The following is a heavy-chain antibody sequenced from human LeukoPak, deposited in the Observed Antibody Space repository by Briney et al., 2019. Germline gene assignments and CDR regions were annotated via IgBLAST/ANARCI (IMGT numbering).Heavy chain of an antibody. CDR1: GGSISTYY. D-gene: IGHD4-23*01. CDR3: ARLTTVVTRGAFDI. CDR2: VYTRGSS. Sequence: PSETLSLTCTVSGGSISTYYWSWIRQPAGKGLEGIGRVYTRGSSNYNPSLKSRVNISADTSKNQFSLKLTSVTAADTAVYYCARLTTVVTRGAFDIWGQGTMVSVSS. J-gene: IGHJ3*02. V-gene: IGHV4-4*07.